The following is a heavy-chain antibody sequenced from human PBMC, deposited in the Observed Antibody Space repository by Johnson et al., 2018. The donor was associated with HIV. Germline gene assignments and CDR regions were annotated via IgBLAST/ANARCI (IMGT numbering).Heavy chain of an antibody. CDR2: IKQDGSEK. Sequence: VQLVESGGGLVQPGGSLRLSCEASGFIFSSYWMTWVRQAPGKGLEWVANIKQDGSEKMYVDSVKGRFTISRDNSKKRLYRQMNSRSAEATAVYYCVRPAAAGRDDAFDIWGQGTMVTVSS. J-gene: IGHJ3*02. CDR3: VRPAAAGRDDAFDI. CDR1: GFIFSSYW. V-gene: IGHV3-7*04. D-gene: IGHD6-25*01.